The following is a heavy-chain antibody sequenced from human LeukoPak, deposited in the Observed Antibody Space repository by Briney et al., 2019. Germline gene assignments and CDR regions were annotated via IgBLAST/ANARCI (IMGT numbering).Heavy chain of an antibody. CDR2: INHSGST. D-gene: IGHD6-19*01. J-gene: IGHJ4*02. CDR1: GGSFSGYY. V-gene: IGHV4-34*01. Sequence: SETLSLTCAVYGGSFSGYYWSWIRQPPGKGLEWIGEINHSGSTNYNPSLKSRVTISVDTPKNQFSLKLSSVTAADTAVYYCARGAVAEGFDYWGQGTLVTLSS. CDR3: ARGAVAEGFDY.